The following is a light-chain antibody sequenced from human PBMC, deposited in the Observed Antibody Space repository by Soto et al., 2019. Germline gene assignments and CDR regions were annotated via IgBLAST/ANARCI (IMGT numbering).Light chain of an antibody. CDR3: MQARQSPT. CDR1: QSLVHTNGKTY. J-gene: IGKJ3*01. V-gene: IGKV2-24*01. CDR2: EIS. Sequence: EIVMTQTPLSLHVTLGQPASISCRSSQSLVHTNGKTYLSWLHQRPGQPPRLLIYEISNRFFGVPDRFSGSGAGTEFTLKISRVEAEDVGVYYCMQARQSPTFGPGTKVDIK.